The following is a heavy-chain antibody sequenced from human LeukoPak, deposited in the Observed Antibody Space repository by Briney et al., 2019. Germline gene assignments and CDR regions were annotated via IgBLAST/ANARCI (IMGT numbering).Heavy chain of an antibody. V-gene: IGHV1-2*02. Sequence: ASVKVTCKASAFTLTDYYMHSVRQPASQRLEWLGCINPKRGVKNYTRKCQGRVTMTEYSSIITAYMELSSLRSDTTVLYSCSKIAAPHDYSWFLPLSGGGSLVTVSP. CDR3: SKIAAPHDYSWFLPL. J-gene: IGHJ2*01. D-gene: IGHD4-11*01. CDR1: AFTLTDYY. CDR2: INPKRGVK.